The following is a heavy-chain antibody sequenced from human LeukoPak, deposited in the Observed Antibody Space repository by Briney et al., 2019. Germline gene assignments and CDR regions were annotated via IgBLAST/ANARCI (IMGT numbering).Heavy chain of an antibody. J-gene: IGHJ4*02. Sequence: PSETLSLTCAVYGGSFSGYYWSWIRQPPGKGLEWIGEINHSGSTNYNPSLKSRVTISVDTSKNQFSLKLSSVTAADTAVYYCARHRRSGRFDYWGQGTLVTVSS. CDR1: GGSFSGYY. D-gene: IGHD2-15*01. CDR3: ARHRRSGRFDY. CDR2: INHSGST. V-gene: IGHV4-34*01.